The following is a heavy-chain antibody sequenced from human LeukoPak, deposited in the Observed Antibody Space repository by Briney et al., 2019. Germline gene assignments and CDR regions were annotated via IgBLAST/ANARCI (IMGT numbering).Heavy chain of an antibody. V-gene: IGHV4-39*07. CDR1: GGSISSSSYY. CDR2: IYYSGST. D-gene: IGHD3-10*01. Sequence: PSETLSLTCTVSGGSISSSSYYWGWIRQPPGKGLEWIGSIYYSGSTYYNPSLKSRVTISVDTSKNQFSLKLSSVTAADTAVYYRARDRPSRLWFGELPANYFDYWGQGTLVTVSS. CDR3: ARDRPSRLWFGELPANYFDY. J-gene: IGHJ4*02.